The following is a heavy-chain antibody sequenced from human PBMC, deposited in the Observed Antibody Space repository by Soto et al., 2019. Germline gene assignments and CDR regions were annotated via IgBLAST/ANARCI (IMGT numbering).Heavy chain of an antibody. Sequence: EVKLVESGGGLVQPGRSLRLSCAASGFTFDHYAMHWVRQAPGTGLEWVSSISWNGGSVGYADSVKGRFTISRDNAKNSLYLQMNGLRAEDTAFYYCAKAATSLVVATNPFEYWGQGTLVTVTS. J-gene: IGHJ4*02. CDR2: ISWNGGSV. D-gene: IGHD2-15*01. V-gene: IGHV3-9*01. CDR1: GFTFDHYA. CDR3: AKAATSLVVATNPFEY.